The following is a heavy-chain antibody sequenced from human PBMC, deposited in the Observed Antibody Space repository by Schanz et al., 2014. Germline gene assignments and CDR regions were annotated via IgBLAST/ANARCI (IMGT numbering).Heavy chain of an antibody. V-gene: IGHV1-46*03. D-gene: IGHD6-13*01. CDR1: GYSFTTYD. CDR3: ARDGEAAADCDY. J-gene: IGHJ4*02. CDR2: INPSGGST. Sequence: QVQLVQSGAEVKKPGASVRVSCKASGYSFTTYDVNWVRQATGQGLEWMGIINPSGGSTSYAQKCQGRVTMTRDTSTSTVYMELSSLRSEDTAVYYCARDGEAAADCDYWGQGTLVTVSS.